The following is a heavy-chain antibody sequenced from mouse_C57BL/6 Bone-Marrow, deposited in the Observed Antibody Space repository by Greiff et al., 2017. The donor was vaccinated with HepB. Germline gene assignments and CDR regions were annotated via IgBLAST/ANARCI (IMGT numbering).Heavy chain of an antibody. CDR1: GFTFSRYA. V-gene: IGHV5-9-1*02. Sequence: EVQRVESGEGLVKPGGSLKLSCAASGFTFSRYAMSWVRQPREQMLEWVAYISSGGDYIYYADTVKGRFTISRDNARNTLYLQMSSLKSEDTAMYYCTRGGTTVVAPYAMDYWGQGTSVTVSS. J-gene: IGHJ4*01. D-gene: IGHD1-1*01. CDR3: TRGGTTVVAPYAMDY. CDR2: ISSGGDYI.